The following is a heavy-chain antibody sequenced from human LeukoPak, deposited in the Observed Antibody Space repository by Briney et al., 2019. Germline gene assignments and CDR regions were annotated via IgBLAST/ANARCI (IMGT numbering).Heavy chain of an antibody. J-gene: IGHJ4*02. CDR2: ISWNSGSI. V-gene: IGHV3-9*01. Sequence: PGRSLRLSCAASRFTFDDYAMHWVRQAPGKGLEWVSGISWNSGSIGYADSVKGRFTISRDNAKNSLYLQMNSLRAEDTALYYCAKASLVLRYFDWLLPPDYWGQGTLVTVSS. D-gene: IGHD3-9*01. CDR1: RFTFDDYA. CDR3: AKASLVLRYFDWLLPPDY.